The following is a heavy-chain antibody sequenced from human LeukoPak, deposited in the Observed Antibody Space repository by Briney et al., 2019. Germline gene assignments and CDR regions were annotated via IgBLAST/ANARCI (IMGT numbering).Heavy chain of an antibody. CDR2: INHSGST. V-gene: IGHV4-34*01. CDR3: ARLVVRGVIIGGLWFDP. J-gene: IGHJ5*02. CDR1: GGSFSGYY. D-gene: IGHD3-10*01. Sequence: SETLSLTCAVYGGSFSGYYWNWIRQPPGKGLEWIGEINHSGSTNYNPSLKSRVTISVDTSKNQFSLKLSSVTAADTAVYYCARLVVRGVIIGGLWFDPWGQGTLVTVSP.